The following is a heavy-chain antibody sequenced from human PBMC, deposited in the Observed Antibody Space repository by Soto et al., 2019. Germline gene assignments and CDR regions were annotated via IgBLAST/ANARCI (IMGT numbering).Heavy chain of an antibody. D-gene: IGHD3-16*01. Sequence: QVQLVQSGAEVKKSGASVKVSCKTSGYTFTSYDINWVRQATGQGLEWMGWMNPNSGNTGYAQKFQGRVTMTRITSTSTAYLELSSLRSEDTAVYYCARGRIGGYWFDPWGQGTLVTVSS. CDR2: MNPNSGNT. CDR1: GYTFTSYD. CDR3: ARGRIGGYWFDP. V-gene: IGHV1-8*01. J-gene: IGHJ5*02.